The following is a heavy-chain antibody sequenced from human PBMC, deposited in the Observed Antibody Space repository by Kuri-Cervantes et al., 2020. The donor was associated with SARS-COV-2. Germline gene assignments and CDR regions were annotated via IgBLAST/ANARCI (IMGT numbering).Heavy chain of an antibody. Sequence: GESLKISCTTSGFSFSSYSMSWVRQAPERGLEWVSYISSSGSYKYYADSVKGRFTISRDKTENSLYLQMNSMSAEDTAVYYCARVVYSSYPGGLRVWGKGTTVTVSS. J-gene: IGHJ6*04. V-gene: IGHV3-21*01. D-gene: IGHD6-6*01. CDR3: ARVVYSSYPGGLRV. CDR2: ISSSGSYK. CDR1: GFSFSSYS.